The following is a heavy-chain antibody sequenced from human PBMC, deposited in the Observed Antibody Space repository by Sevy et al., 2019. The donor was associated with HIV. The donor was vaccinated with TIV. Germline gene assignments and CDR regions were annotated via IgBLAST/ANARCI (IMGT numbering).Heavy chain of an antibody. D-gene: IGHD2-2*01. J-gene: IGHJ5*02. CDR3: ARSPPVVVVPGAPRWFDP. CDR1: DGSFSGYY. Sequence: ETLSLTCAVHDGSFSGYYWNWIRQLPGKGLEWIGEINESGITYYNPSLKSRVTISVDTSKKQFSLKLNSVTAVDSAVYFCARSPPVVVVPGAPRWFDPWGQGTLVTVSS. CDR2: INESGIT. V-gene: IGHV4-34*01.